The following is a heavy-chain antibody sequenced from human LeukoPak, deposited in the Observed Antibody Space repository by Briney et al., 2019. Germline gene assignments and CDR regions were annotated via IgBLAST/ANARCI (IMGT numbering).Heavy chain of an antibody. J-gene: IGHJ4*02. CDR2: INHSGST. CDR3: ARLAGYSSGWYRC. CDR1: GGSFSGYY. Sequence: PSETLSLTCAVYGGSFSGYYWSWIRQPPGKGLEWIGEINHSGSTNYNPSLKSRVTISVDTSKNQFSLKLSSVTAADTAVYYCARLAGYSSGWYRCWGQGTLVTVSS. D-gene: IGHD6-19*01. V-gene: IGHV4-34*01.